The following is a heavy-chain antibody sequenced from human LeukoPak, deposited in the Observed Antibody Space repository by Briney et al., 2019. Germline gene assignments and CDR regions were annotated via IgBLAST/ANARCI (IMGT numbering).Heavy chain of an antibody. D-gene: IGHD1-1*01. V-gene: IGHV3-21*01. CDR2: ITGSSSYI. Sequence: GGSLRLSCAASGFSFRSYSMDWVRQAPGKGLEWVSSITGSSSYISYADSVKGRFTISRDNAENSLFLQMNSLRPEDTAVYFWARDRLEGGETFDSWGQGTLVTVSS. CDR3: ARDRLEGGETFDS. J-gene: IGHJ4*02. CDR1: GFSFRSYS.